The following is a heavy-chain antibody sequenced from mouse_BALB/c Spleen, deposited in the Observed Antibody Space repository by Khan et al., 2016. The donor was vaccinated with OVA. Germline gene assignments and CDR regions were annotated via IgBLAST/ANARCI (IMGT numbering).Heavy chain of an antibody. CDR3: ERDSRGFDY. Sequence: EVKLVESGGGLVQPGGSLRLSCATSGFTFTDYYMSWVRQPPGKALAWLGFIRHKANGYTTEYSASVKGRFPISRDNSQSIRYLQMNTLRAENSDNYYGERDSRGFDYWGQGTTRTVSS. J-gene: IGHJ2*01. CDR1: GFTFTDYY. CDR2: IRHKANGYTT. V-gene: IGHV7-3*02.